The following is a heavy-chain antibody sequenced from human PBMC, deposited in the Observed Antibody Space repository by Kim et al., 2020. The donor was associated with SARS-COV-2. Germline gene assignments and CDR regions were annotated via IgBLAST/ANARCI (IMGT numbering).Heavy chain of an antibody. J-gene: IGHJ3*02. CDR1: GGSFSGYY. D-gene: IGHD5-18*01. V-gene: IGHV4-34*01. Sequence: SETLSLTCAVYGGSFSGYYWSWIRQPPGKGLEWIGEINHSGSTNYNPSLKSRVTISVDTSKNQFSLKLSSVTAADTAVYYCARESGYSYGYIPHAFDIWGRETMVTVSS. CDR3: ARESGYSYGYIPHAFDI. CDR2: INHSGST.